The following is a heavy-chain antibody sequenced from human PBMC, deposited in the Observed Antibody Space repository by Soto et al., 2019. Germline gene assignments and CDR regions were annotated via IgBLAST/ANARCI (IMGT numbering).Heavy chain of an antibody. D-gene: IGHD3-10*01. CDR1: GFTFTSSA. J-gene: IGHJ6*02. CDR3: AADGQPFFGYYYGMDV. Sequence: VKVSCKASGFTFTSSAVQWVRQARGQRLEWIGWIVVGSGNTNYAQKFQERVTITRDMSTSTAYMELSSLRSEDTAVYYCAADGQPFFGYYYGMDVWGQGTTVTVSS. V-gene: IGHV1-58*01. CDR2: IVVGSGNT.